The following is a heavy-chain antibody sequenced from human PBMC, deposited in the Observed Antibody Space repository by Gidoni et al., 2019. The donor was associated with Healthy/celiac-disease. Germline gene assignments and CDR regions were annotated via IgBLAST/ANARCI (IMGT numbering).Heavy chain of an antibody. CDR1: GYTLTGYY. D-gene: IGHD4-17*01. J-gene: IGHJ4*02. CDR2: INPNSDGT. CDR3: ARDLPSTVTTLVDDY. V-gene: IGHV1-2*02. Sequence: QVQLVQSGAEVKKPGASVKVSCKACGYTLTGYYMHWVRQAPGQGLGWMGWINPNSDGTNYAQKFQGRVTMTRDTSISTAYMELSRLRSDDTAVYYCARDLPSTVTTLVDDYWGQGTLVTVSS.